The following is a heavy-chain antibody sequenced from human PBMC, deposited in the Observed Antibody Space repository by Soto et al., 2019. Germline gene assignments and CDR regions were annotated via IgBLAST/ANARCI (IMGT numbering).Heavy chain of an antibody. D-gene: IGHD6-6*01. CDR1: GYTFTSYY. J-gene: IGHJ6*02. CDR2: INPSVGSA. Sequence: ASVKDSCKASGYTFTSYYLHWVRQAPGQGLEWMGIINPSVGSASYAQKFQGRVTMTRDPSTSTVYMELSSLTSEDTAVYYCARARVVAARQSGMDVWGQGTRSPSP. CDR3: ARARVVAARQSGMDV. V-gene: IGHV1-46*01.